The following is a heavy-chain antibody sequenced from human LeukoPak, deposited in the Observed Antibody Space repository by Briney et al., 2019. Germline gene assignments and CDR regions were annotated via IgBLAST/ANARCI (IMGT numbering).Heavy chain of an antibody. CDR1: GFTFSSYG. CDR3: VRERYHGSGAPKFDY. D-gene: IGHD3-10*01. CDR2: IRYDGSNK. V-gene: IGHV3-30*02. J-gene: IGHJ4*02. Sequence: SGGSLRLSCAASGFTFSSYGMHWVRQAPGKGLEWVAFIRYDGSNKYYADSVKGRFTISRDNSKNTLYLQMKSLRAEDTAVYYCVRERYHGSGAPKFDYWGQGTLVTVSS.